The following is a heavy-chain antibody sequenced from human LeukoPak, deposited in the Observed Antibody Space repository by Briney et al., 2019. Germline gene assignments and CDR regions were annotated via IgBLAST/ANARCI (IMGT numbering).Heavy chain of an antibody. D-gene: IGHD4-17*01. Sequence: PSETLSLTCTVSGGSISGYYWSWIRQPPGKGLEWIGYIYYSGSTNYNPSLKSRVTISVDTSKNQFSLKLSSVTAADTAVYYCARCADHGDSYFDYWGQGTLVTVSS. J-gene: IGHJ4*02. CDR2: IYYSGST. CDR3: ARCADHGDSYFDY. V-gene: IGHV4-59*01. CDR1: GGSISGYY.